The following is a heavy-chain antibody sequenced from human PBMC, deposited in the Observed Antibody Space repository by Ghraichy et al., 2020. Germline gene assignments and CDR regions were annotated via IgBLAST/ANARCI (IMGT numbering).Heavy chain of an antibody. J-gene: IGHJ5*02. D-gene: IGHD3-3*01. CDR3: ARAKRQQYYDFWSGPQNWFDP. CDR2: MNPNSGNT. CDR1: GYTFTSYD. Sequence: ASVKVSCKASGYTFTSYDINWVRQATGQGLEWMGWMNPNSGNTGYAQKFQGRVTMTRNTSISTAYMELSSLRSEDTAVYYCARAKRQQYYDFWSGPQNWFDPWGQGTLVTVSS. V-gene: IGHV1-8*01.